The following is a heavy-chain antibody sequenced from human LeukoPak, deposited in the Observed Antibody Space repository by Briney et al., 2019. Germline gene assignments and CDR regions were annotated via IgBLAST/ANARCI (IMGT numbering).Heavy chain of an antibody. D-gene: IGHD2/OR15-2a*01. CDR1: GFTFSDYY. V-gene: IGHV3-7*01. Sequence: GGSLRLSCAASGFTFSDYYMSWIRQAPGKGLEWVANIKQDGSEKNYVDSVEGRFTISRDNAKNSLYLQMNSLRAEDTAVYYCATEKFCTSTTCLYHFQFWGQGTLVTVSS. CDR2: IKQDGSEK. J-gene: IGHJ4*02. CDR3: ATEKFCTSTTCLYHFQF.